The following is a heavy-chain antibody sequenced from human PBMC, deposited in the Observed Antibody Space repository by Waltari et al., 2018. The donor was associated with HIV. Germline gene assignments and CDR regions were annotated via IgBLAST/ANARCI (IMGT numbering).Heavy chain of an antibody. CDR3: ARKYSSSWGAPFDY. CDR1: GFPLSSYG. CDR2: IWYDGSKK. V-gene: IGHV3-33*01. Sequence: QVQLVESGGGVVQPGRSLRPSCATPGFPLSSYGMHWVRQAPGKGLEWVTVIWYDGSKKYYADSVKGRFTISRDNSKNTLYLQMNSLRIEDTAVYYCARKYSSSWGAPFDYWGQGTLVTVSS. D-gene: IGHD6-13*01. J-gene: IGHJ4*02.